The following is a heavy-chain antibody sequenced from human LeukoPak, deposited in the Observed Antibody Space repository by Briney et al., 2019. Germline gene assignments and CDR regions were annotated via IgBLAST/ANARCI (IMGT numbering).Heavy chain of an antibody. D-gene: IGHD3-10*01. CDR2: IYHSGST. CDR1: GGSISSSNW. CDR3: ARDTTRLWFGELSTNWFDP. J-gene: IGHJ5*02. Sequence: PSETLSLTCAVSGGSISSSNWWSWVRQPPGKGLEWIWEIYHSGSTNYNPSLKSRVTISVDKSKNQFSLKLSSVTAADTAVYYCARDTTRLWFGELSTNWFDPWGQGTLVTVSS. V-gene: IGHV4-4*02.